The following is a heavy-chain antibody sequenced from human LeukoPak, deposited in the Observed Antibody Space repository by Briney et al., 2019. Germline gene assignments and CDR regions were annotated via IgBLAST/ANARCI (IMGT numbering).Heavy chain of an antibody. CDR3: AAEAYSSSWYWVDY. V-gene: IGHV1-58*02. Sequence: ASVKVSCKASGYTFFSYNINWVRQARGQRLEWIGWIVVGSGNTNYAQKFQERVTITRDMSTSTAYMELSSLRSEDTAVYYCAAEAYSSSWYWVDYWGQGTLVTVSS. CDR2: IVVGSGNT. J-gene: IGHJ4*02. CDR1: GYTFFSYN. D-gene: IGHD6-13*01.